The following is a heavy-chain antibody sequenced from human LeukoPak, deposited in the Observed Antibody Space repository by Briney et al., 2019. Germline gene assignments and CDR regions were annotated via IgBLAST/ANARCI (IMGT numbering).Heavy chain of an antibody. CDR3: ARWGTYYYDSSGYYYDY. CDR2: INRSGST. V-gene: IGHV4-34*01. J-gene: IGHJ4*02. D-gene: IGHD3-22*01. CDR1: GGSFSGYY. Sequence: SETLSLTCAVYGGSFSGYYWSWIRQPPGKGLEWIGEINRSGSTNYNPSLKSRVTISVDTSKNQFSLKLSSVTAADTAVYYCARWGTYYYDSSGYYYDYWGQGTLVTVSS.